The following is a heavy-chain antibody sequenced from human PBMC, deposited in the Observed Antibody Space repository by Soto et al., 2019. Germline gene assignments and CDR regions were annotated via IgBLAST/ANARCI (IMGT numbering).Heavy chain of an antibody. D-gene: IGHD6-13*01. CDR3: AREGQAGTSSFDY. CDR2: IYYSGST. V-gene: IGHV4-39*02. CDR1: GGSISSSSYY. Sequence: SETLSLTCTVSGGSISSSSYYWGWIRQPPGKGLEWIGSIYYSGSTYYNPSLKSRVTISVDTSKNQFSLKLSSVTAADTAVYYCAREGQAGTSSFDYWGQGTLVTVSS. J-gene: IGHJ4*02.